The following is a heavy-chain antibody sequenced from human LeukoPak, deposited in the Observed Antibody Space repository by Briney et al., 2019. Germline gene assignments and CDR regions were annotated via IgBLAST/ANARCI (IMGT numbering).Heavy chain of an antibody. Sequence: GGSLRLSCAVSGFTFSDHYMDWVRQAPGKGLEWVGRIRNKAKGYTTEYAAPVKGRFTISRDDSKNSLYLQMNSLKTEDTAVYSCARGFNGLDSKVGENWGQGTLVTVSS. J-gene: IGHJ4*02. V-gene: IGHV3-72*01. CDR3: ARGFNGLDSKVGEN. CDR2: IRNKAKGYTT. CDR1: GFTFSDHY. D-gene: IGHD1-26*01.